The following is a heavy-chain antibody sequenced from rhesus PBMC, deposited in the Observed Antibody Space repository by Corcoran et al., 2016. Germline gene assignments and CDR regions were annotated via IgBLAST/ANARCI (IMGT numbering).Heavy chain of an antibody. CDR3: AREGRSGSWDFDY. Sequence: QLQLQESGPGLVKPSETLSVTCAVSGGSISSSYWSWLRQAPGKGLEWIGYIYGSGNSTNHNPILKSRFTLSVDTSKIQLSLKLSSVTTADTAVYYCAREGRSGSWDFDYWGQGVLVTVSS. CDR1: GGSISSSY. V-gene: IGHV4-169*02. CDR2: IYGSGNST. J-gene: IGHJ4*01. D-gene: IGHD6-25*01.